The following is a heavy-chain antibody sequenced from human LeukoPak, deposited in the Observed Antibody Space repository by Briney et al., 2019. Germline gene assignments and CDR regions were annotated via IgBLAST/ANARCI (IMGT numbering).Heavy chain of an antibody. J-gene: IGHJ4*02. CDR1: GGSISSGSYY. CDR2: IYTSGST. D-gene: IGHD7-27*01. V-gene: IGHV4-61*02. CDR3: ARVTSTGVGFDY. Sequence: SETLSLTCTVSGGSISSGSYYWSWIRQPAGKGLEWIGRIYTSGSTNYNPSLKSRVTISVDTAKNQFSLKLSSVTAADTAVYYCARVTSTGVGFDYWGQGTLVTVSS.